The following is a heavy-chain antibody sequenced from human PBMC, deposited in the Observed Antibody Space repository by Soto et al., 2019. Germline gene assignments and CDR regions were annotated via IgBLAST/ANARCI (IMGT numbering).Heavy chain of an antibody. D-gene: IGHD3-10*01. CDR3: ARNYGSGYNWLDP. Sequence: SETLSLTCTVSGGSISSGGYYWSWIRQHPGKGLEWIGYIYYSGSTYYNPSLKSRVTISVDTSKNQFSLKLSSVTAADTAVYYCARNYGSGYNWLDPWGQGTLVTGLL. CDR1: GGSISSGGYY. CDR2: IYYSGST. J-gene: IGHJ5*02. V-gene: IGHV4-31*03.